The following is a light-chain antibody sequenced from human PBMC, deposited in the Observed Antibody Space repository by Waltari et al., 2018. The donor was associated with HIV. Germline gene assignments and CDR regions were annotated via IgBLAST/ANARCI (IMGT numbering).Light chain of an antibody. CDR1: SSDVGNNA. CDR2: YID. CDR3: AAWDDSLNDYV. J-gene: IGLJ1*01. V-gene: IGLV1-36*01. Sequence: VLTPPPAASEAARQRVTISCSSSSSDVGNNAVTWYQQHPGKVPKPLIYYIDLPRPAVSDQFSGSKSGTSAALAISGLQYEDEADYFCAAWDDSLNDYVFGAVTKVTVL.